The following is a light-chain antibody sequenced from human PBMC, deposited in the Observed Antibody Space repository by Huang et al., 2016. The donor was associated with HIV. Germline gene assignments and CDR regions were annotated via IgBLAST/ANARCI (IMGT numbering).Light chain of an antibody. CDR3: QQLNSYPWT. CDR1: QGISSY. CDR2: AAS. Sequence: IQLTQSPSSLSASVGDRVTITCRASQGISSYLAWYQQKPGKAPKLLIDAASTLQSGVPSRFSGSGSGTDITLTISSLQPEDFATYYCQQLNSYPWTFGQGTKVEIK. J-gene: IGKJ1*01. V-gene: IGKV1-9*01.